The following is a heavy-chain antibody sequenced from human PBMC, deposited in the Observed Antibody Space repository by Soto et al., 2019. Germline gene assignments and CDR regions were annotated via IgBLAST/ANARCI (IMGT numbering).Heavy chain of an antibody. CDR3: ARGGNRYSNVASGVGGFDY. CDR1: GASISRSY. V-gene: IGHV4-59*01. J-gene: IGHJ4*02. CDR2: VYHTGAT. Sequence: ETLSLTCTVSGASISRSYWSWIRQSPERGLEWIAYVYHTGATNYNPSLKSRVTISLDTSKGQFSLNLTSLTTADTAVYFCARGGNRYSNVASGVGGFDYWGQGSLVTVSS. D-gene: IGHD5-12*01.